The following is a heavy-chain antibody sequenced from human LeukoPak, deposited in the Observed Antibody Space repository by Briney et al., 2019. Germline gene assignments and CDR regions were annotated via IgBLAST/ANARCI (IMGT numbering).Heavy chain of an antibody. CDR1: GYMFTSYG. V-gene: IGHV1-18*01. Sequence: ASVKVSCKASGYMFTSYGISWVRQAPGQGLEWMGWISAYNGNTNYAQKFQGRVTMTRDMSTSTVYMELSSLRSEDTAVYYCARDRPRLRFVKVYYFDYWGQGTLVTVSS. CDR3: ARDRPRLRFVKVYYFDY. J-gene: IGHJ4*02. CDR2: ISAYNGNT. D-gene: IGHD5-12*01.